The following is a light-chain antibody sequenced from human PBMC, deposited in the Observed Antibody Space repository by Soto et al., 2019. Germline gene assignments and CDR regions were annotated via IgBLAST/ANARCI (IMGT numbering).Light chain of an antibody. CDR3: SSYTTSSVI. CDR1: SSDVGGYNY. Sequence: QSVLTQPASVSGSPGQSITISCTGTSSDVGGYNYVSWYQHLPGKAPKLKIYDVSYRPSGLSNRFSGSKSANTASLTISGLQAEDEADYYCSSYTTSSVIFGGGTKVTVL. V-gene: IGLV2-14*03. CDR2: DVS. J-gene: IGLJ2*01.